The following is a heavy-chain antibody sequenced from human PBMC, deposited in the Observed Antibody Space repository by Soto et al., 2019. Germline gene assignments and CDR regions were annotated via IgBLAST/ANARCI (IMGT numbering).Heavy chain of an antibody. D-gene: IGHD6-19*01. CDR2: ISSSSSTT. CDR3: AKGEAAVAVKEHLNPFDI. V-gene: IGHV3-48*01. Sequence: GGSLRLSCAASGFTFSSYSMNWVRQAPGKGLEWVSYISSSSSTTYYADSVKGRFTISRDNAKNTLYLQMNGLRAEDTAVYYCAKGEAAVAVKEHLNPFDIWGQGTMVTGSS. J-gene: IGHJ3*02. CDR1: GFTFSSYS.